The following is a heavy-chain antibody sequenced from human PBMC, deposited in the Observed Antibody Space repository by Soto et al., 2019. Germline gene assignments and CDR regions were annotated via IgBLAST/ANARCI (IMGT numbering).Heavy chain of an antibody. CDR3: ARDRDFWSGYLPHYMDV. CDR2: IKQDGSEK. J-gene: IGHJ6*03. CDR1: GFTLSSYW. V-gene: IGHV3-7*01. D-gene: IGHD3-3*01. Sequence: PGGSLRLSCAASGFTLSSYWMSWVRQAPGKGLEWVANIKQDGSEKYYVDSVKGRFTISRDNAKNSLYLQMNSLRAEDTAVYYCARDRDFWSGYLPHYMDVWGKGTTVTVSS.